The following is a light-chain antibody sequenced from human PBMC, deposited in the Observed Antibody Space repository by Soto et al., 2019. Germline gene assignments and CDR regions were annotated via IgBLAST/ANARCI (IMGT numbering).Light chain of an antibody. CDR1: SSDVGAYDY. CDR2: EVN. J-gene: IGLJ2*01. Sequence: QSALTQPASVSGSPGQSITISCTGTSSDVGAYDYVSWYQQHPGKAPKLMIYEVNNRPSGVSNRFSGSKSGNTASLTISGLQAEDETHYYCSSYTTSNILIFGGGTKVTVL. CDR3: SSYTTSNILI. V-gene: IGLV2-14*03.